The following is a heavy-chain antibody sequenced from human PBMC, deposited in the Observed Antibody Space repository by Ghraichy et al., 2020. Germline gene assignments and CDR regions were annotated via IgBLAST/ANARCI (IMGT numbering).Heavy chain of an antibody. Sequence: GESLNISCAASGFTFSSYSMNWVRQAPGKGLEWVSYISSSSSTIYYADSVKGRFTISRDNAKNSLYLQMNSLRDEDTAVYYCARAPIAVAGRGFWFDPWGQGTLVTVSS. V-gene: IGHV3-48*02. CDR3: ARAPIAVAGRGFWFDP. CDR2: ISSSSSTI. J-gene: IGHJ5*02. CDR1: GFTFSSYS. D-gene: IGHD6-19*01.